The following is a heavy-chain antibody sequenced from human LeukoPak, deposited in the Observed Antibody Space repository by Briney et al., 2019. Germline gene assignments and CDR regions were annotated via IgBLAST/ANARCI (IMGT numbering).Heavy chain of an antibody. Sequence: GGSLRLSCAASGFTFSSYAMSWVRQAPGKGLEWVSGISGSGDRRNYADSVKGRFTISRDISKNTLYLQMNSLRVEDTAVYYCAKGPKQLLVGSRGYYFDYWGQGTLVTVSS. CDR1: GFTFSSYA. CDR3: AKGPKQLLVGSRGYYFDY. J-gene: IGHJ4*02. V-gene: IGHV3-23*01. D-gene: IGHD6-13*01. CDR2: ISGSGDRR.